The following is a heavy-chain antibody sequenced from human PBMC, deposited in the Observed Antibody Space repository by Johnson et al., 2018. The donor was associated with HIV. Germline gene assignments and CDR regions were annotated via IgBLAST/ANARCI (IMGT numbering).Heavy chain of an antibody. V-gene: IGHV3-11*04. CDR3: ARVTMIVVVMQAFDI. CDR2: ISSSGSTI. CDR1: GFTFSDYY. J-gene: IGHJ3*02. D-gene: IGHD3-22*01. Sequence: QMLLVESGGGLVKPGGSLRLSCAASGFTFSDYYMSWIRQAPGKGLEWVSYISSSGSTIYYADSVKGRFTISRDNAKNSLYLQMNSLRAEDTAVYYCARVTMIVVVMQAFDIWGQGTMVTVSS.